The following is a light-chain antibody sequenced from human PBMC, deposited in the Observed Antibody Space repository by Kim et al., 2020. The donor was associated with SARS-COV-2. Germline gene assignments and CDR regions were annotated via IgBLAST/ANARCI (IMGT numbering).Light chain of an antibody. CDR3: LQRYSPPLT. V-gene: IGKV1-39*01. CDR1: QSVGRY. Sequence: DIQMTQSPSYMSASVGDRVTITCRASQSVGRYLAWFQQKPGTVPKVLIYAVSNLQGGVPSRFSGGGSGTEFTLTISSLQPEDFATYYCLQRYSPPLTFGQGTKVDIK. J-gene: IGKJ1*01. CDR2: AVS.